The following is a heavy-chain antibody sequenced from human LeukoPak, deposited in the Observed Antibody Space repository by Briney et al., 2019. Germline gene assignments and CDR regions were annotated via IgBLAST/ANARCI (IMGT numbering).Heavy chain of an antibody. V-gene: IGHV4-59*08. D-gene: IGHD3-16*02. CDR1: SDSISRYY. Sequence: PSETLSLTCTVSSDSISRYYWSWIRQPPGKGLEWIGYIYYSGSTYYNPSLKSRVTISVDTSKNRFSLKVSSVTAADTAVYYCARHTSIGGIDWFDPWGQGTLVTVSS. J-gene: IGHJ5*02. CDR3: ARHTSIGGIDWFDP. CDR2: IYYSGST.